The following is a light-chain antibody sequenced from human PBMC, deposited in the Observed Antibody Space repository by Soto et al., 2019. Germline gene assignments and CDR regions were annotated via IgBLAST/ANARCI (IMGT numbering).Light chain of an antibody. V-gene: IGKV3-11*01. CDR3: QQRSNWLLT. J-gene: IGKJ4*01. CDR1: QSVSSY. CDR2: DAS. Sequence: EIVLTQSPATLSLSPGERATLSCRASQSVSSYLAWYQQKPGQAPRLLIYDASNGATGIPARFSGSGSGTDFTLTISSLEPEDFAVYYCQQRSNWLLTFGGGTKVESK.